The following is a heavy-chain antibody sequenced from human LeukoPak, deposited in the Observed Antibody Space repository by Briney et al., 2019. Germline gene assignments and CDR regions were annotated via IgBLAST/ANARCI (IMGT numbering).Heavy chain of an antibody. CDR3: ATSRDGYNKFDY. V-gene: IGHV4-4*02. CDR1: GGSISSSNW. Sequence: SGTLSLTCAVSGGSISSSNWWSWARQPPGKGLEWIGEIYHNGNTNYNPSLKSRVTISVDKSKNQFSLKLRSVTAADTAVYYCATSRDGYNKFDYWGQGTLVTVSS. CDR2: IYHNGNT. J-gene: IGHJ4*02. D-gene: IGHD5-24*01.